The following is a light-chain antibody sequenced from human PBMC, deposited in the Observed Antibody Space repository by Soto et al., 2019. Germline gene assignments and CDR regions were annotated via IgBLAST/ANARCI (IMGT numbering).Light chain of an antibody. CDR2: DAS. V-gene: IGKV1-5*01. CDR1: QSVSSW. Sequence: DILMTQSPATLSASPGDRVTITCRASQSVSSWLAWYQQKPGKVPKLLIYDASTLDSGVPSRFSGSGSGTEFTLTISSLQPDDFAIYYCQQYNTCPLTFGQGTRVEIK. CDR3: QQYNTCPLT. J-gene: IGKJ1*01.